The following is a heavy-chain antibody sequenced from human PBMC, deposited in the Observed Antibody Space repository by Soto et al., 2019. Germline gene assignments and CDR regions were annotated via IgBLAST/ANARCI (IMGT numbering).Heavy chain of an antibody. Sequence: GGSLRLSCAASGFTFSRYSMNWVRQAPGKGLEWVSSISSTTNYIYYADSMKSRFTVSRDNAKNLVYLDMNSLSAEDTAVYYCARESEDLTANFDYWGQGTLVTVSS. V-gene: IGHV3-21*01. CDR3: ARESEDLTANFDY. CDR1: GFTFSRYS. J-gene: IGHJ4*02. CDR2: ISSTTNYI.